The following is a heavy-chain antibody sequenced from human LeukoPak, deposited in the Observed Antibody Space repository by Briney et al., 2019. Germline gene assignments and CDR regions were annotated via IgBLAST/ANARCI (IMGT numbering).Heavy chain of an antibody. CDR3: ARGSSGGSNYFDY. D-gene: IGHD3-10*01. CDR2: IYHSGST. V-gene: IGHV4-34*01. CDR1: GGSFSGYY. Sequence: SETLSLTCAVYGGSFSGYYWSWIRQPPGKGLEWIGYIYHSGSTYYNPSLKSRVTISVDRSKNQFSLKLSSVTAADTAVYYCARGSSGGSNYFDYWGQGTLVTVSS. J-gene: IGHJ4*02.